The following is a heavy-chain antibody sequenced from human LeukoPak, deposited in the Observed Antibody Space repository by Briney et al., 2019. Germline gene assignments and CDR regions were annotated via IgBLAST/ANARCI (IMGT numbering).Heavy chain of an antibody. CDR3: ARDVNSGWYTDY. CDR1: GYTFTGYY. CDR2: INPNSGGT. D-gene: IGHD6-19*01. J-gene: IGHJ4*02. V-gene: IGHV1-2*02. Sequence: ASVKVSCKASGYTFTGYYMHWVRQAPGQGLEWMGWINPNSGGTNYAQKFQGRVTMTRDTSISRAYMELSRLRSDDTAVYYCARDVNSGWYTDYWGQGTLVTVSS.